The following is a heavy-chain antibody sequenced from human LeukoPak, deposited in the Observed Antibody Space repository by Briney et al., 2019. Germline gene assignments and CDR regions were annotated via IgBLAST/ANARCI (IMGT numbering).Heavy chain of an antibody. J-gene: IGHJ4*02. D-gene: IGHD3-22*01. CDR3: ARDTYYYDSSGYLYYFDY. CDR1: GFTFSSYS. CDR2: ISSSSSYI. Sequence: GGSLRLSCAASGFTFSSYSMNWVRQAPGKGLEWVSSISSSSSYIYYADSVKGRFTISRDNAKNSLYLQMNSLRAEDTAVHYCARDTYYYDSSGYLYYFDYWGQGTLVTVSS. V-gene: IGHV3-21*01.